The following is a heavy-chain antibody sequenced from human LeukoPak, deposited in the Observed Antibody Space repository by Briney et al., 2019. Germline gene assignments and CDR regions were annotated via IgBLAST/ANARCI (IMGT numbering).Heavy chain of an antibody. CDR1: GGSISSSSYY. CDR3: ARDRGYSGPTEGYYFDY. V-gene: IGHV4-39*07. D-gene: IGHD5-12*01. Sequence: SETLSLICTVSGGSISSSSYYWGWIRQPPGKGLEWIGSIYYSGSTYYNPSLKSRVTISVDTSKNQFSLKLSSVTAADTAVYYCARDRGYSGPTEGYYFDYWGQGTLVTVSS. CDR2: IYYSGST. J-gene: IGHJ4*02.